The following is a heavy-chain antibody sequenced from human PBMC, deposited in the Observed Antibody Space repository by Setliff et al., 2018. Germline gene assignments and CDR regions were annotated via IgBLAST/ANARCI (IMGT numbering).Heavy chain of an antibody. CDR2: INHSGIT. V-gene: IGHV4-38-2*01. Sequence: SETLSLTCAVSGYSISSGYYWAWIRQSPGRGLEWIGEINHSGITSYSPSLESRVVVSVDTSKNQFSLKVNSVTAADTAVYYCARSGGPRHGDYVAYWGQGTLVTVSS. CDR3: ARSGGPRHGDYVAY. D-gene: IGHD2-8*01. CDR1: GYSISSGYY. J-gene: IGHJ4*02.